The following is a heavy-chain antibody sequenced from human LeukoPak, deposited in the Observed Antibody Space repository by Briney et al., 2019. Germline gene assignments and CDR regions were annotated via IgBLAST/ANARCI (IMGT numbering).Heavy chain of an antibody. CDR3: ARYFISRTLDY. V-gene: IGHV3-7*01. J-gene: IGHJ4*02. CDR1: AFTFSTYW. D-gene: IGHD6-13*01. Sequence: GGSLRLSCAASAFTFSTYWMGWVRQDPGKGLEWVANIKQDGSEKYYVDSVKGRFTISRDNAKNSLYLQMNSLRAEDTAVYYCARYFISRTLDYWGQGTLVTVSS. CDR2: IKQDGSEK.